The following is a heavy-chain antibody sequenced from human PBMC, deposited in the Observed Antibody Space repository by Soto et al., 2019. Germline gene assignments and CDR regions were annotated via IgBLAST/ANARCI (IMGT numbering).Heavy chain of an antibody. CDR2: IIPIFGTA. D-gene: IGHD1-26*01. CDR3: ARDVDSGSYSAEPNWFDP. Sequence: ASVKVSCKASGGTFSSYAISWVRQAPGQGLEWMGGIIPIFGTANYAQKFQGRVTITADESTSTAYMELSSLRSEDTAVYYCARDVDSGSYSAEPNWFDPWGQGTLVTVSS. J-gene: IGHJ5*02. CDR1: GGTFSSYA. V-gene: IGHV1-69*13.